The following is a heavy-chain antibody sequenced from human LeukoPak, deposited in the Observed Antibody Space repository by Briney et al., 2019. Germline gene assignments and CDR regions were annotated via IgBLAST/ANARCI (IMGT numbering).Heavy chain of an antibody. V-gene: IGHV3-33*08. Sequence: GGSLGLSCAASGFTVSSNYMSWVRQAPGKRLEWVAVIWDDGNNKRYANSVNGRFTISRDNSENTLYLQMNGLTAEDTAMYYCARDSYQDYYGRFDPWGQGTLVIVSS. CDR3: ARDSYQDYYGRFDP. J-gene: IGHJ5*02. CDR1: GFTVSSNY. D-gene: IGHD3-10*01. CDR2: IWDDGNNK.